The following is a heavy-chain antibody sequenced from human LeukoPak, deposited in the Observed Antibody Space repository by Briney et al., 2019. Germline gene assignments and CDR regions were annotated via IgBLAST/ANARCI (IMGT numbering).Heavy chain of an antibody. J-gene: IGHJ4*02. CDR3: ARDRTMIQN. D-gene: IGHD3-22*01. CDR1: GGSISSYY. V-gene: IGHV4-59*01. Sequence: PSETLSLTCTVSGGSISSYYWSWIRQPPGKGLEWIGYIYYSGSTNYNPSPKSRVTISVDTSKNQFSLKLSSVTAADTAVYYCARDRTMIQNWGQGTLVTVSS. CDR2: IYYSGST.